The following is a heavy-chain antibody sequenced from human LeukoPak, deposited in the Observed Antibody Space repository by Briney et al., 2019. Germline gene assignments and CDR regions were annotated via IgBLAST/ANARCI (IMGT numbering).Heavy chain of an antibody. V-gene: IGHV1-18*01. CDR3: ARGYYSSSLYYFDY. CDR2: ISAYNGNK. Sequence: ASVKVSCKASGYTFTNYGISWVRQAPGQGLEWMGWISAYNGNKNYAQKVQGRVAMTTDTSTSTAYMELRSLRSDDTAVYYCARGYYSSSLYYFDYWGQGTLVTVSS. CDR1: GYTFTNYG. D-gene: IGHD6-13*01. J-gene: IGHJ4*02.